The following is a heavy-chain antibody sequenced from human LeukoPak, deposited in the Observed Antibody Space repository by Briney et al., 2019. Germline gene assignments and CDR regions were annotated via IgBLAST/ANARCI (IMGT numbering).Heavy chain of an antibody. Sequence: GGSLRLSCAASGFTFSSYAMHWVRQAPGKGLEWVAVISYDGSNKHYADSVKGRFTISRDNSKNTLYLQMNSLRAEDTAVYYCARSEDPSSGWYPTFDYWGQGTLVTVSS. V-gene: IGHV3-30*04. J-gene: IGHJ4*02. CDR3: ARSEDPSSGWYPTFDY. CDR1: GFTFSSYA. CDR2: ISYDGSNK. D-gene: IGHD6-19*01.